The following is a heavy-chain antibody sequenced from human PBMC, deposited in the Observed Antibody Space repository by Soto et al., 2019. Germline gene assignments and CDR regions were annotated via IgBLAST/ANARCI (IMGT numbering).Heavy chain of an antibody. Sequence: QVQLVQSGAEVKKPGSSVKVSCKASGGTFSSYTISWVRQAPGQGLEWMGRIIPILGISNYAQKFQGRVTITPDKSRSTAYMELSSLRSEDTAVYYCAREQASRWYRHKYYNWFGPWGQGTLVTVSA. CDR1: GGTFSSYT. CDR2: IIPILGIS. CDR3: AREQASRWYRHKYYNWFGP. V-gene: IGHV1-69*08. D-gene: IGHD6-19*01. J-gene: IGHJ5*02.